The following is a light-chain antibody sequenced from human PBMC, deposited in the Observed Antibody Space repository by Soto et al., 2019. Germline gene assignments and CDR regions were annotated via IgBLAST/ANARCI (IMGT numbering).Light chain of an antibody. CDR2: EAS. CDR1: QSVSSSS. Sequence: DIVLTRIPGNLSLSAGERAVLSCRASQSVSSSSLAWYQQNPGQAPRLLIYEASSRATGIPDRFSGSGSGTDFTLTSSRLEPEDFAVYYCQQYRTFGQGTKVDIK. CDR3: QQYRT. J-gene: IGKJ1*01. V-gene: IGKV3-20*01.